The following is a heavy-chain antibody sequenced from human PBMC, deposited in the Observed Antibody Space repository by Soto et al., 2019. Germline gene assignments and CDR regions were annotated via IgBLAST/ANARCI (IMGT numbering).Heavy chain of an antibody. CDR3: AKGVRITIFGVVPNGYFDL. D-gene: IGHD3-3*01. J-gene: IGHJ2*01. Sequence: EVQLLESGGGLVQPGGSLRLSCAASGFTFSSYAMSWVRQAPGKGLEWVSAISGSGGSTYYADSVKGRFTISRDNSKNTLYLQMNSLRAEDTAVSYCAKGVRITIFGVVPNGYFDLWGRGTLVTVSS. CDR2: ISGSGGST. V-gene: IGHV3-23*01. CDR1: GFTFSSYA.